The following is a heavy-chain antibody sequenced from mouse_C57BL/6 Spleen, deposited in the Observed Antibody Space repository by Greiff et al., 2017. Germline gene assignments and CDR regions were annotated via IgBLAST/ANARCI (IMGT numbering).Heavy chain of an antibody. D-gene: IGHD2-3*01. J-gene: IGHJ3*01. Sequence: QVQLKQPGAELVMPGASVKLSCKASGYTFTSYWMHWVKQRPGHGLEWIGEIDPSDSYTNYNQKFKGKSTLTVDKSSSTAYMQLSSLTSEDSAVYYCARRDGYWFAYWGQGTLVTVSA. V-gene: IGHV1-69*01. CDR3: ARRDGYWFAY. CDR2: IDPSDSYT. CDR1: GYTFTSYW.